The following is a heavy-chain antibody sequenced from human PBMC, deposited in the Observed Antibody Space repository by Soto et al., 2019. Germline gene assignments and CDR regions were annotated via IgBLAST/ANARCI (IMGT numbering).Heavy chain of an antibody. V-gene: IGHV3-74*01. CDR2: IHSDGSST. D-gene: IGHD1-26*01. CDR1: GFTFSYYW. CDR3: ARGDRGAFDL. J-gene: IGHJ3*01. Sequence: EVQLVESGGGLVQPGESLRLSCAASGFTFSYYWMHWVRQAPGKGLVWVSRIHSDGSSTTYADSVKGRFSISRDNARNTVYLQMNSLRAEDTAVYYCARGDRGAFDLWGQGTALTVSS.